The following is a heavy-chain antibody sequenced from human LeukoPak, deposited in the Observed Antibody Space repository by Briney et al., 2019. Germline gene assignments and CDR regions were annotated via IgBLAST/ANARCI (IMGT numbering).Heavy chain of an antibody. J-gene: IGHJ1*01. CDR3: ATSGYYDSSGAYLRFDFQH. D-gene: IGHD3-22*01. CDR2: MNPTSGKA. CDR1: GYTFTNYD. Sequence: ASVKVSCKASGYTFTNYDVNWVRQATGQGLEWMGWMNPTSGKAGFAQRFQGRVSMTRNISISTAYMELSSLRSEDTAVYYCATSGYYDSSGAYLRFDFQHWGQGTLVTVSS. V-gene: IGHV1-8*01.